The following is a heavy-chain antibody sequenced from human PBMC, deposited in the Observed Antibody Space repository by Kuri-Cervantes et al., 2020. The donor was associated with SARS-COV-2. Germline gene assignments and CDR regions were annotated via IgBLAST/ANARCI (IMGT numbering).Heavy chain of an antibody. D-gene: IGHD5-24*01. Sequence: GGSLRLTCAASGFTFSSYWMSWVRQAPGKGLEWVANIKQDGSDKYYVDSVKGRFTISRDNAKNSLYLQMNSLRAEDTAVYYCARIMATIPPTPKYYFDYWGHGTLVTVSS. CDR3: ARIMATIPPTPKYYFDY. CDR1: GFTFSSYW. V-gene: IGHV3-7*03. J-gene: IGHJ4*01. CDR2: IKQDGSDK.